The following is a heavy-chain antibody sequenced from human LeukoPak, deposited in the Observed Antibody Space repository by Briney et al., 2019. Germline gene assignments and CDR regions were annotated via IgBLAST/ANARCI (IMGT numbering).Heavy chain of an antibody. CDR1: GFIFSNAW. Sequence: PGGSLRLSCAGTGFIFSNAWVGWVRQAPGKGLEWVGRMKSIVDGGTTDYAATVKGRFTISRDDSKTTLYLQMHSLKTEDTAVYYCITDKPYRGLRTFDYWGQGNLVTVSS. D-gene: IGHD1-26*01. J-gene: IGHJ4*02. CDR2: MKSIVDGGTT. CDR3: ITDKPYRGLRTFDY. V-gene: IGHV3-15*01.